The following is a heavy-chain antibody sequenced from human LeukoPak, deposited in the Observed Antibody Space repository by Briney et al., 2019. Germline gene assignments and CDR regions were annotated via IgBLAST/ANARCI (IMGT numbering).Heavy chain of an antibody. V-gene: IGHV1-69*01. CDR1: GGTFRSYA. J-gene: IGHJ6*02. Sequence: ASVKVSCKASGGTFRSYAISWVRQAPGQGLECLGGIIPIFGTANYAQKFQGRVTITADESTSTAYMELSSLRSEDTAVYYCARASRGVQVYGMDVWGQGTTVTVSS. CDR2: IIPIFGTA. CDR3: ARASRGVQVYGMDV. D-gene: IGHD3-16*01.